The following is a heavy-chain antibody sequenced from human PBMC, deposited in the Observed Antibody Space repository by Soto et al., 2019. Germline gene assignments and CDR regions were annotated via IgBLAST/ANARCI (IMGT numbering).Heavy chain of an antibody. CDR2: ISAYNGNT. CDR1: GYTFTSYG. J-gene: IGHJ6*02. CDR3: AGEGVAPYYYYGMDV. Sequence: GASVKVSCKASGYTFTSYGISWVRQAPGQGLEWMGWISAYNGNTRYAQKLQGRVTMTTDTSTSTAYMELRSLRSDDTAVYYCAGEGVAPYYYYGMDVWGQGTPVTVSS. D-gene: IGHD5-12*01. V-gene: IGHV1-18*01.